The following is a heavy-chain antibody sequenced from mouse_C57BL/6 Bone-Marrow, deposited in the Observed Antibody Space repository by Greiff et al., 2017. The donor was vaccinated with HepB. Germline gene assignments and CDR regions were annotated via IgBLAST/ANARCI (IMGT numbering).Heavy chain of an antibody. D-gene: IGHD3-2*02. CDR3: AREEAQGFAY. J-gene: IGHJ3*01. CDR2: IYPSDSET. Sequence: QVQLQQPGAELVRPGSSVKLSCKASGYTFTSYWMDWVKQRPGQGLEWIGNIYPSDSETHYNQKFKDKATLTVDKSSSTAYMQLSSLTSEDSAVYYCAREEAQGFAYWGQGTLVTVSA. CDR1: GYTFTSYW. V-gene: IGHV1-61*01.